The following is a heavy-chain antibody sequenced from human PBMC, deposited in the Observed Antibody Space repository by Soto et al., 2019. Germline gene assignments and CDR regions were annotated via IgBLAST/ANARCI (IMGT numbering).Heavy chain of an antibody. CDR3: TTDPGYCSGGSCPRSYWYFDL. V-gene: IGHV3-23*01. Sequence: EVQLLESGGGLVQPGGSLRLSCAASGFTFSSYAMSWVRQAPGKGLEWVSAISGSGGSTYYADSVKGRFTISRDNSKNTLYLQMNSLKTEDTAVYYCTTDPGYCSGGSCPRSYWYFDLWGRGTLVTVSS. CDR1: GFTFSSYA. J-gene: IGHJ2*01. CDR2: ISGSGGST. D-gene: IGHD2-15*01.